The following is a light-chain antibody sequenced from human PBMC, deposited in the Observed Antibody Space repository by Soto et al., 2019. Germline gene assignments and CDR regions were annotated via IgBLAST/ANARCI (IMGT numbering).Light chain of an antibody. CDR2: DVY. Sequence: QSVLTQPASVSGSPGQSITISCAGTSSDVGRYTYVSWYQQHPGKAPKLIIYDVYNRPSGVSNRFSGSKSGNTASLTISGLQAEDEADCYCTSYTSTSTPYVFGGGTKLTVL. V-gene: IGLV2-14*01. CDR3: TSYTSTSTPYV. CDR1: SSDVGRYTY. J-gene: IGLJ1*01.